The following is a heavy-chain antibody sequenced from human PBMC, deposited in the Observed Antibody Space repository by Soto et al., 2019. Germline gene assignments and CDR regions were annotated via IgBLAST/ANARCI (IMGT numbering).Heavy chain of an antibody. V-gene: IGHV1-2*04. J-gene: IGHJ5*02. CDR2: INPNSGST. D-gene: IGHD3-3*02. Sequence: QVQLVQSGAEVKKPGASVNVSCRASGYTFTDYFLHWVRQAPGHGLEWMGWINPNSGSTNFAPKFQGLVTMTRDASISTVYLVLNSLTSDDTAVYFCARVTAISPDAWLDPGGQGTLVTVSS. CDR3: ARVTAISPDAWLDP. CDR1: GYTFTDYF.